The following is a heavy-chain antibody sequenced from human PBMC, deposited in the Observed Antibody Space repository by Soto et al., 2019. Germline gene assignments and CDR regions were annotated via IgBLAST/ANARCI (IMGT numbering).Heavy chain of an antibody. CDR3: AREGYYGSGSYYGIDSAFDY. J-gene: IGHJ4*02. V-gene: IGHV1-46*03. D-gene: IGHD3-10*01. CDR2: INPSGGST. Sequence: QVQLVQSGAEVKKPGASVKVSCKASGYTFTSYYMHWVRQAPGQGLEWMGIINPSGGSTSYAQKFQVRVTMTRDTSTSTVYMELSSLRSEDTAVYYCAREGYYGSGSYYGIDSAFDYWGQGTLVTVSS. CDR1: GYTFTSYY.